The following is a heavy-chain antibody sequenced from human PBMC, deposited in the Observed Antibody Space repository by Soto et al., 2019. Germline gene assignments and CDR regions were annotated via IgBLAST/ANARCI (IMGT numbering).Heavy chain of an antibody. V-gene: IGHV4-4*07. CDR3: ARGSGNYGFDF. CDR2: IYTIGRT. J-gene: IGHJ3*01. CDR1: GDSMSSDY. D-gene: IGHD1-26*01. Sequence: QVQLQESGPRLVKPSETLSLTCTVSGDSMSSDYWSWIRQPAGKGLEWIGRIYTIGRTNYDPPLTSRVTMSIDTSAKQFSLKLTSVTAADTAVYYCARGSGNYGFDFWGQGTMVTVSS.